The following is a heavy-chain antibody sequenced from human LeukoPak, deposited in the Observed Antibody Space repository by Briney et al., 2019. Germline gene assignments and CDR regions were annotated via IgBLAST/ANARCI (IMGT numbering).Heavy chain of an antibody. Sequence: SETLSLTCTVSGGSIRSYYWSWIRQPPGKELEWIGYIYYNGNTNYNPSLKSRVTISVDTSKNQLSLKLSSVTAADTAVYYCARAAAGIVGAADYWGQGTLVTVSS. CDR3: ARAAAGIVGAADY. D-gene: IGHD1-26*01. CDR1: GGSIRSYY. CDR2: IYYNGNT. V-gene: IGHV4-59*01. J-gene: IGHJ4*02.